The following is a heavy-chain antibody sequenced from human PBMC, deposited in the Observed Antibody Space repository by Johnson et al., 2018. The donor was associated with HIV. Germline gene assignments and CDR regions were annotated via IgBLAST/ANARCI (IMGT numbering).Heavy chain of an antibody. CDR1: GFTFSSYG. V-gene: IGHV3-30*02. CDR2: IRYDGTNK. Sequence: QVQLVESGGGVVQRGGSLRLSCVASGFTFSSYGMHWVRQAPGKGLEWVAFIRYDGTNKYYADSVKGRFTVSRDNSKNTLYLQLNSLRAEDTALYYCARDKYGLPSGAFDIWGQGTMVSVSS. D-gene: IGHD3-10*01. J-gene: IGHJ3*02. CDR3: ARDKYGLPSGAFDI.